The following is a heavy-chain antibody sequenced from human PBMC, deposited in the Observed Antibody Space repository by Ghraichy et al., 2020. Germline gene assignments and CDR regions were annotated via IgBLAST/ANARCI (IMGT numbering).Heavy chain of an antibody. Sequence: GGSLRLSCAASGFTFSNSDMNWVHQAPGKGLEWVSGVSWNGSRTHYADSVKGRFIISRDNSRNTLYLQTNSLRAEDTAVYYVRIVLMVYAIGGDFDYWGQGTLVTVSS. D-gene: IGHD2-8*01. J-gene: IGHJ4*02. CDR2: VSWNGSRT. CDR3: RIVLMVYAIGGDFDY. V-gene: IGHV3-35*01. CDR1: GFTFSNSD.